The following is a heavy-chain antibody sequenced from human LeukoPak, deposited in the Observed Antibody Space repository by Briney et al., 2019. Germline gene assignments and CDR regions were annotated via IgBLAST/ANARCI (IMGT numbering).Heavy chain of an antibody. Sequence: ASVRVSCKASGYTFTEYYLHWVRQAPGQGLEWMGWINPNSGGTNYAQKFQGRVTMTRDTSISTAYMELSRLRSDDTAVYYCARATSYYYYYMDVWGKGTTVTVSS. J-gene: IGHJ6*03. D-gene: IGHD1-1*01. CDR1: GYTFTEYY. V-gene: IGHV1-2*02. CDR3: ARATSYYYYYMDV. CDR2: INPNSGGT.